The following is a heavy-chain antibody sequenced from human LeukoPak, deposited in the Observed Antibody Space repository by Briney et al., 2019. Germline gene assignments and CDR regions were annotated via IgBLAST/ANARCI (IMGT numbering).Heavy chain of an antibody. CDR2: IKQDGSEK. J-gene: IGHJ4*02. V-gene: IGHV3-7*01. CDR3: ARENTHYDSSGYHYYFDY. CDR1: GFTFSSYW. D-gene: IGHD3-22*01. Sequence: GGSLRLSCAASGFTFSSYWMSWVRQAPGKGLEWVANIKQDGSEKHYVDSVKGRFTISRDNAKNSLYLQMNSLRAEDTAVYYCARENTHYDSSGYHYYFDYWGQGTLVTVSS.